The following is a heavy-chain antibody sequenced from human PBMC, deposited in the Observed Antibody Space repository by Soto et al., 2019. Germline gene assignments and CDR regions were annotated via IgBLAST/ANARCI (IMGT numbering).Heavy chain of an antibody. CDR3: ARGRISSSSIFDY. CDR2: IIGYNDDT. J-gene: IGHJ4*02. D-gene: IGHD6-6*01. Sequence: QVQLVQSGAEVKKPGASVKVSCKASGYTFISYGISWVRQAPGQGLEWMGWIIGYNDDTNFAQKFQGRVTMTTDTSTNTAYMELKSLTSDDTAVYYCARGRISSSSIFDYWGQGTLVTVSS. CDR1: GYTFISYG. V-gene: IGHV1-18*01.